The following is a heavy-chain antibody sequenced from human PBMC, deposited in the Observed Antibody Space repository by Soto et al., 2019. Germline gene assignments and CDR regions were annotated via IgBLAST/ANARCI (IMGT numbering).Heavy chain of an antibody. V-gene: IGHV1-18*01. D-gene: IGHD5-12*01. CDR2: ISAYNGNT. Sequence: QVQLVQSGAEVKKPGASVKVSCKASGYTFTSYGISWVRQAPGQGLEWMGWISAYNGNTNYAQKLQARVTMTTDTSTSTAYMELRSLRSDDTAVYYCARVPLRGYSGYDYWYFDLWGRGTLVTVSS. CDR1: GYTFTSYG. J-gene: IGHJ2*01. CDR3: ARVPLRGYSGYDYWYFDL.